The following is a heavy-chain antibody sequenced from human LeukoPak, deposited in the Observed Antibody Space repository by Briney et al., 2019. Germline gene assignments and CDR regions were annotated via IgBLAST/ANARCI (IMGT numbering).Heavy chain of an antibody. CDR3: ARDLGSPGYSYGYDY. CDR2: ISSSSSYI. J-gene: IGHJ4*02. V-gene: IGHV3-21*01. CDR1: GFTFSSYG. Sequence: GGSLRLSCVGSGFTFSSYGMGWVRQAPGKGLEWVSSISSSSSYIYYADSVKGRFTISRDNAKNSLYLQMNSLRAEDTAVYYCARDLGSPGYSYGYDYWGQGTLVTVSS. D-gene: IGHD5-18*01.